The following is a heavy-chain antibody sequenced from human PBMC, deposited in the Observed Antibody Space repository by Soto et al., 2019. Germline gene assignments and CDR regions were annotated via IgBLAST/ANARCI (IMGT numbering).Heavy chain of an antibody. Sequence: QVQLQQWVAGLLKPSETLSLTCAVYGGSFSGYYLSWIRQPPGKGLEWIGEINHSGSTNYNPSLKSRVTLSVYTSKNQLSLMLSSVTAADTAMYYCARMNRLMGNHSSGRVYYYYYGMDVWVQGTTVTV. CDR2: INHSGST. J-gene: IGHJ6*02. V-gene: IGHV4-34*01. CDR1: GGSFSGYY. CDR3: ARMNRLMGNHSSGRVYYYYYGMDV. D-gene: IGHD3-10*01.